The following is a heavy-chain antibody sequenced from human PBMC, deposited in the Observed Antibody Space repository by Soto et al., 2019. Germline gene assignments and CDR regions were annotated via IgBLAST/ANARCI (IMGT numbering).Heavy chain of an antibody. Sequence: QVQLVQSGAEVKKPGASVKVSCKASGYTFTNYYMHWVRQAPGQGLEWMGIINPSGGSTTYAQKFKGRITLTRDTSTSTVYMELSSLRSEDTAVYYCARDGDGYNSWAIHYLDNWGQGTLVTVSS. D-gene: IGHD2-21*01. CDR2: INPSGGST. J-gene: IGHJ4*02. CDR3: ARDGDGYNSWAIHYLDN. CDR1: GYTFTNYY. V-gene: IGHV1-46*01.